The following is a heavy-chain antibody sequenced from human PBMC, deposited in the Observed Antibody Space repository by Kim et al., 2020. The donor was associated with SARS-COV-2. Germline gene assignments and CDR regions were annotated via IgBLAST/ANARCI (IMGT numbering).Heavy chain of an antibody. J-gene: IGHJ6*02. Sequence: SETLSLTCTVSGGSISSSSYYWGWIRQPPGKGLEWIGSIYYSGSTYYNPSLKSRVTISVDTSKNQFSLKLSSVTAADTAVYYCARERTIFGFYYYYGMDVWGQGTTVTVSS. D-gene: IGHD3-3*01. CDR1: GGSISSSSYY. V-gene: IGHV4-39*07. CDR3: ARERTIFGFYYYYGMDV. CDR2: IYYSGST.